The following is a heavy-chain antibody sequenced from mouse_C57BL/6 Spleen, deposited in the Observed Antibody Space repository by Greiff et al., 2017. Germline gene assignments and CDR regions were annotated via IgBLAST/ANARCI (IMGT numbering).Heavy chain of an antibody. CDR1: GFNIKDYY. D-gene: IGHD2-3*01. CDR2: IDPEGGGT. J-gene: IGHJ4*01. CDR3: ASPYERAMAY. Sequence: VQLQQSGAELVKPGASVKLSCTASGFNIKDYYMHWVKQRTEQGLEWIGRIDPEGGGTKYATKFQGKATITAEPSSNTSYLQLSSLTSEDTAVYYCASPYERAMAYWGQGTSVTVSS. V-gene: IGHV14-2*01.